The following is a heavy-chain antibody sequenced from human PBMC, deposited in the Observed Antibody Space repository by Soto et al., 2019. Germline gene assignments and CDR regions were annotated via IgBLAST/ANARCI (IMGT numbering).Heavy chain of an antibody. CDR1: GGSISSSSYY. D-gene: IGHD4-17*01. J-gene: IGHJ4*02. CDR2: IYYSGST. Sequence: QLQLQESGPGLVKPSETLSLTCTVSGGSISSSSYYWGWIRQPPGKGLEWIGSIYYSGSTYYNPTLQRRVPTPVDTSTTHVSLRLSSVTAADTAVYYCAPTRTADYGDPGWFDYWGQGTLVPVSS. CDR3: APTRTADYGDPGWFDY. V-gene: IGHV4-39*02.